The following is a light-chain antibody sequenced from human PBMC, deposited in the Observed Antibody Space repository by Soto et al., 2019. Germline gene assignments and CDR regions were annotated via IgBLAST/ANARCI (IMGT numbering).Light chain of an antibody. CDR1: SNDLGSYNL. J-gene: IGLJ1*01. V-gene: IGLV2-23*01. CDR2: EGN. Sequence: QSALTQPASVSGSPGQSITISCTGTSNDLGSYNLVSWYQQHPGKAPKLIIYEGNRRPSGVSTRFSDSKSDTTASLTISGLQAEDEADYYCCSYAGSGTDFVFGTGTKLTVL. CDR3: CSYAGSGTDFV.